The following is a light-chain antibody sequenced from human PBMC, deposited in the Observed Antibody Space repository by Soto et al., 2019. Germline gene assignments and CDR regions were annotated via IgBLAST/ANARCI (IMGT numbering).Light chain of an antibody. J-gene: IGKJ4*01. CDR2: DTS. CDR3: QQYNNWPFT. Sequence: EVVMTQSPATLSVSPGDGATLSCRASQNVHSNLAWYQQKPGQAPRLLIYDTSTRATDIPFRFSGGGSGTEFTLSTSSLRTEDFEVYYCQQYNNWPFTFGGGTKVEIK. CDR1: QNVHSN. V-gene: IGKV3-15*01.